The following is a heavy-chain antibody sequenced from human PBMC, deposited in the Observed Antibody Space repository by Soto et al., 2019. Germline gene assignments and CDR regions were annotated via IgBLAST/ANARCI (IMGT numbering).Heavy chain of an antibody. CDR2: IWYDGSNK. CDR1: GFTFSSYG. D-gene: IGHD5-18*01. J-gene: IGHJ6*02. CDR3: ASSRRGYSYGLSSPLQDDYYYGMDV. V-gene: IGHV3-33*01. Sequence: GGSLRLSCAASGFTFSSYGMHWVRQAPGKGLEWVAVIWYDGSNKYYADSVKGRFTISRDNSKNTLYLQMNSLRAEDTAVYYCASSRRGYSYGLSSPLQDDYYYGMDVWGQGTTVTVSS.